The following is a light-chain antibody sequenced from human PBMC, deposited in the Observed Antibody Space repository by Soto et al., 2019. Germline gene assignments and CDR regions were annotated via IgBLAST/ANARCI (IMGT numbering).Light chain of an antibody. Sequence: EIGVTQSPATLSLSPGERATLSCRASQSVSLHLAWYQQKPGQAPRLLIYDASNRATGTPTRFSGSGAGTDFTLTISSLEAEDFAVYYCQQRGDTFGPGTRLEIK. J-gene: IGKJ5*01. CDR2: DAS. V-gene: IGKV3-11*01. CDR3: QQRGDT. CDR1: QSVSLH.